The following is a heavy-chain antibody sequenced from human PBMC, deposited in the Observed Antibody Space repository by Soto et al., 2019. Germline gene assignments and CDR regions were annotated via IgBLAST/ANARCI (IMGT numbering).Heavy chain of an antibody. Sequence: GGSLRLSCSASGFTFSSYAMHWVRQAPGKGLEYVSAISSNGGSTYYADSGKGRFTISRDNSKNTLYLQMSSLRAEDTAVYYCSSLGGSGSYYDFDYWGQGTLVTVSS. V-gene: IGHV3-64D*08. J-gene: IGHJ4*02. CDR1: GFTFSSYA. CDR3: SSLGGSGSYYDFDY. D-gene: IGHD3-10*01. CDR2: ISSNGGST.